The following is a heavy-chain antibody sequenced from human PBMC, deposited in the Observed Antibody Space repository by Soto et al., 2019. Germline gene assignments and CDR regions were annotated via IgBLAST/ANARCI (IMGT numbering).Heavy chain of an antibody. CDR1: GYSVSSDITS. Sequence: SQTLSLPCAISGYSVSSDITSWNLIRQSPSRGLEWLGRTYYRSKWFHDYAASVKSRITINPDTSKNQFSLELNSMTPEDTAVYYCARGNALDVWGQGTVVTVSS. CDR2: TYYRSKWFH. D-gene: IGHD3-10*01. CDR3: ARGNALDV. J-gene: IGHJ3*01. V-gene: IGHV6-1*01.